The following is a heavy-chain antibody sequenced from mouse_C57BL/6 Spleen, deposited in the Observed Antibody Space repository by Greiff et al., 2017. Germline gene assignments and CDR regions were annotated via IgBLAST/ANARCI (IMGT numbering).Heavy chain of an antibody. D-gene: IGHD2-4*01. CDR2: INPSNGGT. J-gene: IGHJ1*03. Sequence: QVQLQQPGTELVKPGASVKLSCKASGYTFTSYWMHWVKQRPGQGLEWIGNINPSNGGTNYNEKFKSKATLTVDKSSSTAYMQLSSLTSEDSAVXYCAREGGLRRWYFDVWGTGTTVTVSS. V-gene: IGHV1-53*01. CDR3: AREGGLRRWYFDV. CDR1: GYTFTSYW.